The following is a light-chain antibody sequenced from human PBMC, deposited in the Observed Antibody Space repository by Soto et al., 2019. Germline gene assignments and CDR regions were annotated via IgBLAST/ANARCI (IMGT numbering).Light chain of an antibody. Sequence: EIVLTQSPAILSLSPGERATLSCRASQSVGTYLDWYQQKLVQAPRIRIYDASNRATGIPTRFSGSRSGTAFSLTISSLEPEDLAVYYWQQRFNWPTSGGGTKVEL. J-gene: IGKJ4*01. CDR2: DAS. CDR3: QQRFNWPT. V-gene: IGKV3-11*01. CDR1: QSVGTY.